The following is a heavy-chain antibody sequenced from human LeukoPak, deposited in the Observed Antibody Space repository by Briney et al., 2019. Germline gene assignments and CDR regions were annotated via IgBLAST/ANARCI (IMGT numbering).Heavy chain of an antibody. CDR1: GYTFTGYC. CDR3: ARIGGDYSNLNWFDP. J-gene: IGHJ5*02. CDR2: INPNSGGT. D-gene: IGHD4-11*01. Sequence: ASVKVSCKASGYTFTGYCIHWVRQAAGQGLEWMGRINPNSGGTNYAQKFQGRVTMTRDTSISTAYMELSSLRSDDTAMYYCARIGGDYSNLNWFDPWGQGTLVTVSS. V-gene: IGHV1-2*02.